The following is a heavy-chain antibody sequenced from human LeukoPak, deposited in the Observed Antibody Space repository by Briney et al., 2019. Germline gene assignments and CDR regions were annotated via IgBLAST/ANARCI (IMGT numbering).Heavy chain of an antibody. Sequence: SETLSLTCAVYGGAFSGYFWTWIRQPPGKGLEWIAEAHHSGRTNYNPSLESRVAISIDTSKNQFSLKMNSVTAADTAVYFCARGRKTLTTTIRGTLKRDNYFDPWGQETLVSVSS. CDR1: GGAFSGYF. J-gene: IGHJ5*02. CDR3: ARGRKTLTTTIRGTLKRDNYFDP. CDR2: AHHSGRT. D-gene: IGHD4-11*01. V-gene: IGHV4-34*01.